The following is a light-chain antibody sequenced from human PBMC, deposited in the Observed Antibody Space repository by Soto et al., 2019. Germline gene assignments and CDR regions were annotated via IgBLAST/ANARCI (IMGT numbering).Light chain of an antibody. J-gene: IGKJ2*01. CDR1: QSISSY. V-gene: IGKV1-39*01. CDR3: QQSYSTPGQP. Sequence: DIQMTQSPSSLSASVGDRVTITCRASQSISSYLNWYQQKPGKAPKLMIYAASSLQSGVPSRFSGSGSGTDFTLTISSLQPEDFATYYCQQSYSTPGQPFGQGTKLEIK. CDR2: AAS.